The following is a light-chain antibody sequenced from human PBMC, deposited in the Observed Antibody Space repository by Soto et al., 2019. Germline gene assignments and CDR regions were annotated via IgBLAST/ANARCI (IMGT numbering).Light chain of an antibody. Sequence: EIVLTQSACTLSLSPGERATLSCRASQSVSSSYLAWYQQKPGQAPRLLIYDASNRATGIPARFSGGGSGTDFTLTIDNLEPEDFAIYYCQQRSNWPPITFGQRTRLEI. CDR2: DAS. CDR3: QQRSNWPPIT. CDR1: QSVSSSY. J-gene: IGKJ5*01. V-gene: IGKV3-11*01.